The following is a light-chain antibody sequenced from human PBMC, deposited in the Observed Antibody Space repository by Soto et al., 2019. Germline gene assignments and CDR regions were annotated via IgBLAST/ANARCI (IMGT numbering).Light chain of an antibody. V-gene: IGLV2-14*01. Sequence: QSVLTQPASVSGSPGQSITISCTGTSSDVGAYNYVSWYQQYPGKAPKLMIYGVTNRPSGVSNRFSGSKSGNTASLTVSGLQPEDEAEYFYSSYSRSLNYVFGSGTKVTVL. CDR3: SSYSRSLNYV. CDR2: GVT. J-gene: IGLJ1*01. CDR1: SSDVGAYNY.